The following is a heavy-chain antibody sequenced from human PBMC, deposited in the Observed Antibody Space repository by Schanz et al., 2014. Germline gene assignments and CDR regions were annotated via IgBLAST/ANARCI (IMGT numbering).Heavy chain of an antibody. CDR2: ISAFDDKT. D-gene: IGHD3-9*01. CDR1: GYSFTTYG. CDR3: ARETTIITGGAFDV. Sequence: QVQLVQSAPEVKKPGASVKVSCKASGYSFTTYGLNWVRQAPGQGPEWMGWISAFDDKTDYAQNFQGRLIMTTDTSTTTVYMELRGLRSDDTAVYYGARETTIITGGAFDVWGQGTMVTVSS. V-gene: IGHV1-18*01. J-gene: IGHJ3*01.